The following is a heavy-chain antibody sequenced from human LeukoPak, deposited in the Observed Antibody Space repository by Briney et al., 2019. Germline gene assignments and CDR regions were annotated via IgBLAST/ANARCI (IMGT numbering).Heavy chain of an antibody. V-gene: IGHV1-18*01. Sequence: ASVKVSCKASGGTFSSYAISWMRQAPGQGLEWMGWISAYNGNTNYAQNLQGRVTMTTDTSTSTAYMELRSLRSDDTAVYYCARALTTVIFNWFDPWGQGTLVTVSS. CDR3: ARALTTVIFNWFDP. D-gene: IGHD4-17*01. CDR2: ISAYNGNT. J-gene: IGHJ5*02. CDR1: GGTFSSYA.